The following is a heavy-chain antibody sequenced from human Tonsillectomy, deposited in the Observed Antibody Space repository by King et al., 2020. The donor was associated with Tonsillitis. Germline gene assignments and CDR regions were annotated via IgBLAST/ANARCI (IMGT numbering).Heavy chain of an antibody. CDR1: GFTFGDYA. CDR3: TRDPYGTITRTGGPFNY. J-gene: IGHJ4*02. CDR2: ITSKAYGGTT. V-gene: IGHV3-49*03. Sequence: VQLVESGGGLIQPGRSLRLSCTASGFTFGDYAMNWFRQAPGKGLEWVGFITSKAYGGTTEYAASVKGRFTISRDDSKSIAYLQMNSLKTEDTAVYYCTRDPYGTITRTGGPFNYWGQGTLVTVSS. D-gene: IGHD5-12*01.